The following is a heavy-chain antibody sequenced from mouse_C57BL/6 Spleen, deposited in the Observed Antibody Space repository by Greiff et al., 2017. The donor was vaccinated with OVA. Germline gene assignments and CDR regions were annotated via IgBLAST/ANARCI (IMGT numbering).Heavy chain of an antibody. D-gene: IGHD6-1*01. CDR2: IYPGDGDT. V-gene: IGHV1-82*01. CDR1: GYTFSSSW. J-gene: IGHJ4*01. Sequence: QVQLQQSGPELVKPGASVKISCKASGYTFSSSWMNWVKQRPGKGLEWIGRIYPGDGDTNYNEKFKGKATLTADKSSSTAYMQLSSLTSEDSAVYFCASGGAYYALDYWGQGTSVTVSS. CDR3: ASGGAYYALDY.